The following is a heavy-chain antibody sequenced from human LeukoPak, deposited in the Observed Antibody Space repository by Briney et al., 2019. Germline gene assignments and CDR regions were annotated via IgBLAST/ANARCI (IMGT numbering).Heavy chain of an antibody. CDR3: ARGGQPPIDY. V-gene: IGHV4-34*01. CDR1: GGSFSGYY. CDR2: INHSGST. J-gene: IGHJ4*02. Sequence: SETLSLTCAVYGGSFSGYYWSWIRQPPGKGLEWIGEINHSGSTNYNPSLKSRVTILVDTSKNQFSLKLSSVTAADTAVYYCARGGQPPIDYWGQGTLVTVSS.